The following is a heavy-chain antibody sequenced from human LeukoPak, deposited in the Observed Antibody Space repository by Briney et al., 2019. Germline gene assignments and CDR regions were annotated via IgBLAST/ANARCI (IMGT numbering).Heavy chain of an antibody. CDR1: GFTFSSYS. CDR3: ARDPRDYGMDV. CDR2: ISSSSSYI. Sequence: GGSLRLSCAASGFTFSSYSMNWVRQAPGKGLEWVSSISSSSSYIYYADSVKGRFTISRDNAKNSLYLQMNSPRAEDTAVYHCARDPRDYGMDVWGQGTTVTVSS. J-gene: IGHJ6*02. V-gene: IGHV3-21*01.